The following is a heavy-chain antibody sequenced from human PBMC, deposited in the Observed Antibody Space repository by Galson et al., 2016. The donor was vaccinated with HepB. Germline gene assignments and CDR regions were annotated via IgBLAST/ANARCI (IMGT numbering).Heavy chain of an antibody. CDR2: ISYDGGNQ. CDR1: GFSFNNYG. V-gene: IGHV3-30*18. D-gene: IGHD3-22*01. CDR3: AKSYYEPREMPDY. J-gene: IGHJ4*02. Sequence: SLRLACAASGFSFNNYGMHWVRQAPGTALEWVAVISYDGGNQYYADSVKGRFPISRDNSRNALYLQMNSLRAEDTALYYCAKSYYEPREMPDYWGQGTLVTVSS.